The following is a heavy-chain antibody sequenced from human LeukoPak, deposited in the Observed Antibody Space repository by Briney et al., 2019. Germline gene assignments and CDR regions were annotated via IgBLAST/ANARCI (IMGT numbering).Heavy chain of an antibody. CDR3: ARALCRSNGCFFYMDV. CDR2: ISGSAGST. J-gene: IGHJ6*03. D-gene: IGHD2-2*01. Sequence: GGSLRLSCAASGFTFSTYAMSWVRLAPGKGLEWVSAISGSAGSTYYADSVKGRFTISRDNSKNTLYVQMNSLRAEDTAVYYCARALCRSNGCFFYMDVWGKGTTITVSS. CDR1: GFTFSTYA. V-gene: IGHV3-23*01.